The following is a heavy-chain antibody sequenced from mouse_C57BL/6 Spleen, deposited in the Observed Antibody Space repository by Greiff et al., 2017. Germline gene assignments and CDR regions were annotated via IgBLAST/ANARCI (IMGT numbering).Heavy chain of an antibody. D-gene: IGHD1-1*01. CDR2: ISSGSSTI. Sequence: EVKLVESGGGLVKPGGSLKISCAASGFTFSDYGMHWVRQAPEKGLEWVAYISSGSSTIYYADTVKGRFTISRDNAKNTLFLQMTILRSEDTAMYYCAMGDYYGISLDYWGQGTTLTVSS. CDR1: GFTFSDYG. CDR3: AMGDYYGISLDY. J-gene: IGHJ2*01. V-gene: IGHV5-17*01.